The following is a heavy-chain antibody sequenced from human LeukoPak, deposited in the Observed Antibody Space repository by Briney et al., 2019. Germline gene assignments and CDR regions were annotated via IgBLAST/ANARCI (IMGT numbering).Heavy chain of an antibody. D-gene: IGHD1-26*01. Sequence: PSETLSLTCAVYGGSFSGYYWSWIRKPPGKGLEWIGEINHSGSTNYNPSLKSRVTISVDTSKNQFSLKLSSVTAADTAVYYCAREDSGNWFDPWGQGTLVTVSS. CDR1: GGSFSGYY. CDR2: INHSGST. CDR3: AREDSGNWFDP. J-gene: IGHJ5*02. V-gene: IGHV4-34*01.